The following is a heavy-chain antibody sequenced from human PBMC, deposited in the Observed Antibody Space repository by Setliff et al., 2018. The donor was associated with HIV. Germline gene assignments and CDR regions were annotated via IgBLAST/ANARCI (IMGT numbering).Heavy chain of an antibody. V-gene: IGHV3-43D*03. CDR2: ISWDGGSS. J-gene: IGHJ4*02. CDR1: GFTFDDYA. D-gene: IGHD6-13*01. Sequence: GGSLRLSCAASGFTFDDYAMHWVRQAPGKGLEWVSFISWDGGSSDYADSVKGRFTISRDNSKSSLFLQMDSLRAEDTAFYYCAALGYSSTWNYWSQGTLVTVSS. CDR3: AALGYSSTWNY.